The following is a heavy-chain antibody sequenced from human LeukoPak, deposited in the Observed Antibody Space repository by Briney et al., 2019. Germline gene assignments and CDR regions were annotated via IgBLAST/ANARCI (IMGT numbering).Heavy chain of an antibody. V-gene: IGHV5-51*01. CDR3: ARMIGLGEVSPYFDY. D-gene: IGHD3-16*02. CDR2: IYPGDSDT. J-gene: IGHJ4*02. CDR1: GYSFTNYW. Sequence: GESLKISCKSSGYSFTNYWIGWLRQMPGKGLEWMGIIYPGDSDTRYSPSFQGQVTISADKSISTAYLQWSSLKASDTAMYYCARMIGLGEVSPYFDYWGQGSLVTVSS.